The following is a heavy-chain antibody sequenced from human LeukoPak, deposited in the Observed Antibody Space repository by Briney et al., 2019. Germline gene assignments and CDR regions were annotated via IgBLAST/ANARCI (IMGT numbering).Heavy chain of an antibody. J-gene: IGHJ4*02. Sequence: GGSLRLSCAASGLTFDDYAMHWVRQAPGKGLEWVSLISGDGGSTYYADSVKGRFTISRDNSKNSLYLQMNSLRTEDTALYYCAKGASGYSYGSPLDYWGQGTLVTVSS. V-gene: IGHV3-43*02. CDR1: GLTFDDYA. CDR3: AKGASGYSYGSPLDY. D-gene: IGHD5-18*01. CDR2: ISGDGGST.